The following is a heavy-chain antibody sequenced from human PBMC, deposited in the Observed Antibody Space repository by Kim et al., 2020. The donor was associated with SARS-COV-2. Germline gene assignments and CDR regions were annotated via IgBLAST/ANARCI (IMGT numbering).Heavy chain of an antibody. CDR3: AKDITRGLVGATYYYYMDV. CDR2: ISGSGGST. Sequence: GGSLRLSCAASGFTFSSYAMSWVRQAPGKGLEWVSAISGSGGSTYYADSVKGRFTISRDNSKNTLYLQMNSLRAEDTAVYYCAKDITRGLVGATYYYYMDVWGKGTTVTVSS. J-gene: IGHJ6*03. D-gene: IGHD1-26*01. CDR1: GFTFSSYA. V-gene: IGHV3-23*01.